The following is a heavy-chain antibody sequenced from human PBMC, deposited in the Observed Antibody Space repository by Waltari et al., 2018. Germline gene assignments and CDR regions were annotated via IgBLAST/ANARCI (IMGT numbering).Heavy chain of an antibody. D-gene: IGHD1-7*01. CDR2: MNPNSGNL. Sequence: QVQLVQSGAAVKKPGASVKVSCKASGYTFTSYDINWVRQATGQGLEWIGWMNPNSGNLGYAQKFQGRVTMTRNTSISTAYMELSSMRSEDTAVYDCAPGQTGTTWDNWFDPWGQGTLVTVSA. J-gene: IGHJ5*02. V-gene: IGHV1-8*01. CDR3: APGQTGTTWDNWFDP. CDR1: GYTFTSYD.